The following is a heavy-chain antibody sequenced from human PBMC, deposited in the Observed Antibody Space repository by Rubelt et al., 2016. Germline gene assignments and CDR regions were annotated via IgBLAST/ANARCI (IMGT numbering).Heavy chain of an antibody. J-gene: IGHJ6*02. Sequence: QVQLVQSGAEVKKPGASVKVSCKTSGYTFTGYYMHWVRQAPGQGLEWMGRINPNSGDTNYAQKFQGWVTMTRDTSISTGYMELSRLRSDDTAVDYCAREAIHYYYYGMDVWGQGTTVTVSS. V-gene: IGHV1-2*04. D-gene: IGHD2-2*02. CDR1: GYTFTGYY. CDR3: AREAIHYYYYGMDV. CDR2: INPNSGDT.